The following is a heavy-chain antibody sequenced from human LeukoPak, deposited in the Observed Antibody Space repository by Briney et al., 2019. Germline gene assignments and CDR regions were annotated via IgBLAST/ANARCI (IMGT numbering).Heavy chain of an antibody. D-gene: IGHD1-14*01. CDR1: GFTVITND. CDR2: LYSDGNT. Sequence: GGSLRLSCAASGFTVITNDMTWVRQAPGKGLEWVSVLYSDGNTKYADSVQGRFTISRDNSKNTLYLKMNSLSPDDTAAYYCARGVEPLAANTLAYWGQGTLVTVSS. J-gene: IGHJ4*02. V-gene: IGHV3-53*01. CDR3: ARGVEPLAANTLAY.